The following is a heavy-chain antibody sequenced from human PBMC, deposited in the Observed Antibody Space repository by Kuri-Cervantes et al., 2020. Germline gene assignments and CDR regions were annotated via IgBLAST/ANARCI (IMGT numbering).Heavy chain of an antibody. V-gene: IGHV3-33*01. CDR2: IWYDGSNK. CDR1: GFTFDNYA. Sequence: GESLKISCAASGFTFDNYAMHWVRQAPGKGLEWVAVIWYDGSNKYYADSVKGRFTISRDNSKNTLYLQMNSLRAEDTAVYYCARDMGYWGRGTLVTVSS. J-gene: IGHJ4*02. D-gene: IGHD3-10*01. CDR3: ARDMGY.